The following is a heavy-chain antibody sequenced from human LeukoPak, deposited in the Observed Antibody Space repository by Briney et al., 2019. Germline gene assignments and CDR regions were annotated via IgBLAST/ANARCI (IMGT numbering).Heavy chain of an antibody. Sequence: PSETLSLTCAVSGGSISSSNWWSWVRQPPGKGLEWIGEIYHSGSTNYNPSLKSRITISVDKSKNQFSLKLTSVTAADTAVYYCARDPESSGGGAFDIWGQGTMVTVSS. J-gene: IGHJ3*02. CDR3: ARDPESSGGGAFDI. CDR1: GGSISSSNW. V-gene: IGHV4-4*02. D-gene: IGHD6-25*01. CDR2: IYHSGST.